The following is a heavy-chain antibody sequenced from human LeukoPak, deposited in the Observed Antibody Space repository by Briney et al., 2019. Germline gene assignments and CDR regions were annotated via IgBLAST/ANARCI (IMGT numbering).Heavy chain of an antibody. CDR1: GFTFSSYW. D-gene: IGHD3-10*01. CDR3: ARDQGSYSDY. CDR2: VNTDGSTP. V-gene: IGHV3-74*01. Sequence: GGSLRLSCAASGFTFSSYWMHWVRQAPGKGLVWVSRVNTDGSTPTYADSVKGRFTISRDNAKNTLYLQMNSLRAEDTAVYYCARDQGSYSDYWGQGTLVTVSS. J-gene: IGHJ4*02.